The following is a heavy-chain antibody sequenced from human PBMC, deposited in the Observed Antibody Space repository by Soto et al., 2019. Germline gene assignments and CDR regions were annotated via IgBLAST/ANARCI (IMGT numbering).Heavy chain of an antibody. V-gene: IGHV4-59*12. CDR2: IHYSGRT. D-gene: IGHD1-26*01. J-gene: IGHJ4*02. CDR3: VRVGVGIGNHFDS. CDR1: NGSISGFY. Sequence: SETLSLTCSVSNGSISGFYWTWGRQPPGKILEWIGYIHYSGRTDYNPSLTSRATMSVDTSKNQFSLNLKSITAADTAVYYCVRVGVGIGNHFDSWGRGTLVTVSS.